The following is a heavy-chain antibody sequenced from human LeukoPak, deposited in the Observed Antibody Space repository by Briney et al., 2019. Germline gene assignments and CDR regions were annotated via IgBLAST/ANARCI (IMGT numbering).Heavy chain of an antibody. D-gene: IGHD3-3*01. V-gene: IGHV1-69*13. CDR1: GGTFSSYA. Sequence: ASVKVSCKASGGTFSSYAISWVRQAPGQGLEWMGGIIPIFGTANYAQKFQGRVTITADESTSTAYIELSSLRSEDTAVYYCAREITIFGVVTDDAFDIWGQGTMVTVSS. CDR3: AREITIFGVVTDDAFDI. CDR2: IIPIFGTA. J-gene: IGHJ3*02.